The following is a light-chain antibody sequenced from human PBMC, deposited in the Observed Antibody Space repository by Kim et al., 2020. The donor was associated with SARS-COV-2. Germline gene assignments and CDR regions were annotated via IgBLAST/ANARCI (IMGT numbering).Light chain of an antibody. CDR1: SSNIGSNY. CDR3: AAWDDSLSGYV. J-gene: IGLJ1*01. Sequence: ELTQPPSASGTPGQRVTISCSGGSSNIGSNYVYWYQHLPGTAPKLLIYRHNQRPSGVPDRFSGSKFATPASLAISGLRSEDEADYYCAAWDDSLSGYVFGSGTKVTVL. V-gene: IGLV1-47*01. CDR2: RHN.